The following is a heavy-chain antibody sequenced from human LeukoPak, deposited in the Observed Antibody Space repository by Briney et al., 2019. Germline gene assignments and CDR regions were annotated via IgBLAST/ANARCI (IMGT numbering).Heavy chain of an antibody. CDR3: TSLVGSPTY. J-gene: IGHJ4*02. CDR2: IKSKRDGETT. Sequence: AGRSLRLSCAGSGFNFQYAWMTWVRQAPGKGLEWVGRIKSKRDGETTDYAALVKSRFSISRDDSKNTVYLQMNSLRTEDTAVYYCTSLVGSPTYWGQGTLVAVSS. CDR1: GFNFQYAW. D-gene: IGHD4-23*01. V-gene: IGHV3-15*01.